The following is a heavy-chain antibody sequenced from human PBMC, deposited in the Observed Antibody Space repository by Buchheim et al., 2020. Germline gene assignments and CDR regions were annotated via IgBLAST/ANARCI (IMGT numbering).Heavy chain of an antibody. V-gene: IGHV3-7*01. CDR2: IKQDGSEK. CDR3: AREYPDIVGVPAAIPGWFDP. Sequence: EVQLVESGGGLVQPGGSLRLSCAASGFTFSSYWMSWVRQAPGKGLEWVANIKQDGSEKYYVDSVKGRFTISRDNAKNSLYLQMNSLRAEDTAVYYCAREYPDIVGVPAAIPGWFDPWGQGTL. D-gene: IGHD2-2*01. CDR1: GFTFSSYW. J-gene: IGHJ5*02.